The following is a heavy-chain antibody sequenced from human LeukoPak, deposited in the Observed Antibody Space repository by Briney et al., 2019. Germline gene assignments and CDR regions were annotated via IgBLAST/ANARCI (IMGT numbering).Heavy chain of an antibody. CDR2: IYTSGTT. V-gene: IGHV4-61*02. J-gene: IGHJ5*02. CDR3: ARGGYYGSGNDFRFDP. Sequence: SQTLSLTCTVSGASISSGRYYWGWIRQPAGKGLEWIGRIYTSGTTYYNPSLKSRVTISVDTSKSQFSLKLSSVTAADTAIYYCARGGYYGSGNDFRFDPWGQGTLVTVSS. D-gene: IGHD3-10*01. CDR1: GASISSGRYY.